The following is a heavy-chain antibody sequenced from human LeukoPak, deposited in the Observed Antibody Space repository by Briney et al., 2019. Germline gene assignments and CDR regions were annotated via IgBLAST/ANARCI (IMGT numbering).Heavy chain of an antibody. Sequence: PGGSLRLSCAASGFTVSSNYMSWVRQAPGKGLEWVSVIYSGGSTYYADSVKGRFTISRDNSKNTLYLQMNSLRAEDTAVYYCARGSDRRYYYGMDVWGQGTTVTVSS. CDR2: IYSGGST. V-gene: IGHV3-66*01. CDR3: ARGSDRRYYYGMDV. J-gene: IGHJ6*02. D-gene: IGHD3-22*01. CDR1: GFTVSSNY.